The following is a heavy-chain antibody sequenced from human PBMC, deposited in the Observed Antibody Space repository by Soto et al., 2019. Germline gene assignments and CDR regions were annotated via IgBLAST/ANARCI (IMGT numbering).Heavy chain of an antibody. CDR3: FGNLFWRGY. V-gene: IGHV3-30*03. D-gene: IGHD3-16*01. J-gene: IGHJ4*02. Sequence: QVQLVESGGGVVQPGRSLRLSCAASGFTFSSYGMHWVRQAPGKGLGWISLISHDGSNRYYADSVKGRFTISRDNSNNTLFLQLNSLRPEDTAMYYCFGNLFWRGYWGQGALVTVSS. CDR2: ISHDGSNR. CDR1: GFTFSSYG.